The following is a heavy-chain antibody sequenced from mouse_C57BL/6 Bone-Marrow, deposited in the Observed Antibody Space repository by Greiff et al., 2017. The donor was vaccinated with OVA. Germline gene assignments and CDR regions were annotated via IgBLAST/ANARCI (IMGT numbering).Heavy chain of an antibody. V-gene: IGHV10-3*01. CDR3: VGAPPFIGAMDY. CDR2: IRSKSSKYAT. CDR1: GFTFTTYA. Sequence: EVQGVESGGGLVQPKGSLKLSCAASGFTFTTYAMHWVRQAPGKGLEWVARIRSKSSKYATYYADSVKDRFTISRDDSQSMLYLQINNLKTEDTAMYCCVGAPPFIGAMDYWGQGTSVTVSS. J-gene: IGHJ4*01. D-gene: IGHD1-2*01.